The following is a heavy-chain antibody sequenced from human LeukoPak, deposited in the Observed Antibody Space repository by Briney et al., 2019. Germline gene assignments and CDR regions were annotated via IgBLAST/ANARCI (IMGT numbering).Heavy chain of an antibody. CDR1: GDSVSSSSYY. Sequence: SETLSLTCTVSGDSVSSSSYYWDWIRQPPGKGLEWIGSISSDGNTHYNTSLKSRVTISVDTSKNHFSLKLSSVTAADTAVYYCARVSSGYPYVFDHWGQGTLVTVSS. V-gene: IGHV4-39*02. D-gene: IGHD3-22*01. CDR2: ISSDGNT. J-gene: IGHJ4*02. CDR3: ARVSSGYPYVFDH.